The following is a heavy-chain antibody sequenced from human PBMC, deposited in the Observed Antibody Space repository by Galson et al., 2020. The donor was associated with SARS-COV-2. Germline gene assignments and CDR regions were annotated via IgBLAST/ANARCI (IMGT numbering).Heavy chain of an antibody. V-gene: IGHV4-59*01. CDR3: ARGFLPDI. J-gene: IGHJ4*02. CDR2: MYYRGAI. Sequence: SETLSLTCTVSAGSISTYYWSWLRQTPGKGLEWIAYMYYRGAINYNPSLTSRVTISIDTSRNEVSLHLKSVTAADTAVYYCARGFLPDIWGQGTLVTVSP. CDR1: AGSISTYY.